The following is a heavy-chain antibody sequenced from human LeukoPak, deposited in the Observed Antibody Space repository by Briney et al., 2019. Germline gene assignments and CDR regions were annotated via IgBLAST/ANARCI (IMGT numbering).Heavy chain of an antibody. CDR3: ARTTEGYAGGPGYSYYYYMDV. CDR2: IYYSGST. D-gene: IGHD5-12*01. CDR1: GGSISSSSYY. V-gene: IGHV4-39*07. J-gene: IGHJ6*03. Sequence: SETLSLTCTVSGGSISSSSYYWGWIRQPPGKGLEWIGSIYYSGSTYYNPSLKSRVTISVDTSKNQFSLKLSSVTAADTAVYYCARTTEGYAGGPGYSYYYYMDVWGKGTTVTTSS.